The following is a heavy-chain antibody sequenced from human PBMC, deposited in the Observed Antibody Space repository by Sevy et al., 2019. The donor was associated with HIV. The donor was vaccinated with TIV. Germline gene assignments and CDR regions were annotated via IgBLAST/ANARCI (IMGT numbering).Heavy chain of an antibody. V-gene: IGHV4-59*01. J-gene: IGHJ4*02. Sequence: SETLSLTCTVSGDSISSSYWTWIRQPPGKGLEWIGYIHYSGATNYNPSLKSRVTISVDTSKNQFSLSLTSVTAADTAVYYCALEMDVGATSPALFDYWGQGALVTVSS. CDR2: IHYSGAT. D-gene: IGHD1-26*01. CDR1: GDSISSSY. CDR3: ALEMDVGATSPALFDY.